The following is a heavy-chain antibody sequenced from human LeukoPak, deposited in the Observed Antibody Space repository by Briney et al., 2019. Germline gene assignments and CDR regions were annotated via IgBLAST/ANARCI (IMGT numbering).Heavy chain of an antibody. CDR2: ILPFLHKS. Sequence: SVKVSCKASGGTFHTYTFSWVRQAPGQGLEWMGNILPFLHKSNYAQTLQGRVAITADESTNTAYMELTGLTSEDTAIYLCARALFSGSYLGAFEKWGQGTLVTVSS. J-gene: IGHJ4*02. V-gene: IGHV1-69*13. D-gene: IGHD3-22*01. CDR1: GGTFHTYT. CDR3: ARALFSGSYLGAFEK.